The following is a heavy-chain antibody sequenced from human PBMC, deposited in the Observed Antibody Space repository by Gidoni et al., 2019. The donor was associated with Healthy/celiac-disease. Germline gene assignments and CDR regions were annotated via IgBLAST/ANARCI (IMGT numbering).Heavy chain of an antibody. CDR1: GFTCDDYA. J-gene: IGHJ6*03. V-gene: IGHV3-43*02. CDR3: AKGRLRVLHYYMDV. D-gene: IGHD5-12*01. CDR2: ISGDGGST. Sequence: EVQLVESGGGVVQPGGSLILSCAASGFTCDDYAMHWFRQAPGKGLEWVSLISGDGGSTYYADSVKGRFTISRDNSKNSLYLQMNSLRTEDTALYYCAKGRLRVLHYYMDVWGKGTTVTVSS.